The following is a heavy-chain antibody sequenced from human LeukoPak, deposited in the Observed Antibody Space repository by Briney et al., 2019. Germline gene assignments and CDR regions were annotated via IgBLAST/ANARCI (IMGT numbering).Heavy chain of an antibody. V-gene: IGHV4-34*01. J-gene: IGHJ4*02. CDR2: INHSGST. CDR3: ARGSNGSGSHFDY. CDR1: GGSFSGYY. Sequence: SETLSLTGAVYGGSFSGYYWSWIRQPPGKGLEWIGEINHSGSTNYNPSLKSRVTISVDTSKNQFSLKLSSVTAADTAVYYCARGSNGSGSHFDYWGQGTLVTVSS. D-gene: IGHD6-19*01.